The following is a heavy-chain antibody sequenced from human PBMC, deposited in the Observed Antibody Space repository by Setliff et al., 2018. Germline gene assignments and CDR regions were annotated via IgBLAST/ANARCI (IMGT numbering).Heavy chain of an antibody. CDR3: ASTIAAAGTAADY. J-gene: IGHJ4*02. D-gene: IGHD6-13*01. V-gene: IGHV4-61*02. CDR1: GGSISSGSYY. Sequence: PSETLSLTCTVSGGSISSGSYYWSWIRQPAGKGLEWIGRIYTSGSTNYNPSLKSRVTISVDTSKNQFSLKLSSVTAADTAVYYCASTIAAAGTAADYWGQGTLVTVSS. CDR2: IYTSGST.